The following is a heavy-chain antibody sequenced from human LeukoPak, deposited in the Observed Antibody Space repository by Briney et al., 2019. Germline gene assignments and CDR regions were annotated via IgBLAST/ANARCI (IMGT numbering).Heavy chain of an antibody. D-gene: IGHD2-2*01. CDR3: ARSIRGQGTSHWFDP. J-gene: IGHJ5*02. CDR1: GGSLSGYY. V-gene: IGHV4-34*01. Sequence: SETLSLTCAVYGGSLSGYYWSWIRQPPGKGLEWIGEINHSGSTNYNPSLKSRVTISVDTSKNQFSLKLSSVTAADTAVYYCARSIRGQGTSHWFDPWGQGTLVTVSS. CDR2: INHSGST.